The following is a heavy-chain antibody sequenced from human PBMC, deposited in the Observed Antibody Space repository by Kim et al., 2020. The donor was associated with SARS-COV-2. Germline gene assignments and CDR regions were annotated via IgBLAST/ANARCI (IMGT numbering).Heavy chain of an antibody. V-gene: IGHV3-48*03. CDR3: AREGRSYNAFDI. CDR1: GFTFSSYE. Sequence: GGSLRLSCAASGFTFSSYEMNWVRQAPGKGLEWVSYISSSGSTIYYADSVKGRFTISRDNAKNSLYLQMNSLRAEDTAVYYCAREGRSYNAFDIWGQGTMVTVSS. D-gene: IGHD1-26*01. J-gene: IGHJ3*02. CDR2: ISSSGSTI.